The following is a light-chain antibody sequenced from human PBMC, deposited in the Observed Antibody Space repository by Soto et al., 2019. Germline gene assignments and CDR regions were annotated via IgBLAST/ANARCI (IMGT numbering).Light chain of an antibody. J-gene: IGKJ5*01. Sequence: DIVITQSPLSLPVTPGEPASISCRSSQGLLYYDGNIYVNWFQQRPGQSPRRLIYQVSSRDSGVPDRFSGSGAGTDFTLKISRVEAEDVGVYYCMQGTHWPITFGQGTRLEIK. CDR3: MQGTHWPIT. CDR2: QVS. V-gene: IGKV2-30*01. CDR1: QGLLYYDGNIY.